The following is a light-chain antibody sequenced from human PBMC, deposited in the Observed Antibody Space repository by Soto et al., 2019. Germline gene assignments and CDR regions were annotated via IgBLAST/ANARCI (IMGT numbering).Light chain of an antibody. V-gene: IGLV1-40*01. J-gene: IGLJ2*01. CDR3: QSYDSRLTAVV. CDR1: ISNIGAGFD. CDR2: VDD. Sequence: QPVLRQPPSVSGAPGQRVTISCSGSISNIGAGFDVHWYQQLPGTAPKLLIYVDDSRPSGVPDRFSGSKSGSSASLAITGLQAEDEADYYCQSYDSRLTAVVFGGGTKVTVL.